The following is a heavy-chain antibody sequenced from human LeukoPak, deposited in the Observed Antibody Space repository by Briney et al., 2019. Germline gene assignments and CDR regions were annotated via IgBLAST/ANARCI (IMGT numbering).Heavy chain of an antibody. CDR2: IVEDGSET. CDR1: GFTFSSYW. V-gene: IGHV3-7*01. CDR3: ARDPARRFDL. J-gene: IGHJ4*02. Sequence: GCLRLSCATSGFTFSSYWMTWVRQAPGKGLEWVASIVEDGSETYYLDSVKGRFTFSRDNAKNSLYLQMNSLRGEDTAVYYCARDPARRFDLWGQGTLVRVSS.